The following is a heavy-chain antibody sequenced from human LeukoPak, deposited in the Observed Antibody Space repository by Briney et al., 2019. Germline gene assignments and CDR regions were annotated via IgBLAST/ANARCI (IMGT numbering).Heavy chain of an antibody. CDR3: LRAQGGDFDWRPSGI. J-gene: IGHJ4*01. CDR2: ISDDGGST. V-gene: IGHV3-64*01. CDR1: GFTFSSYA. Sequence: PGGSLRLSCVASGFTFSSYAMHWVRQAPGKGLEYVSIISDDGGSTDYAKSVKGRFTISRDNSKNTLYLQMGSLSTEDMAVYYCLRAQGGDFDWRPSGIWRDGTLVTVSS. D-gene: IGHD3-9*01.